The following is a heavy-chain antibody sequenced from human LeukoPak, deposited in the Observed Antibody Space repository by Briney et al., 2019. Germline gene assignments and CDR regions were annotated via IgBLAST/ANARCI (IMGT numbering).Heavy chain of an antibody. CDR1: GGSISSYY. CDR3: ARSPRYDFWSGYDFDY. Sequence: SETLSLTCTVSGGSISSYYWIWIRQPPGKGLEWIGYIYYSWSTNYNPSLKSRVTISVDTSKNHFSLKLSSVTAADTAVYYCARSPRYDFWSGYDFDYWGQGTLVTVSS. V-gene: IGHV4-59*08. J-gene: IGHJ4*02. D-gene: IGHD3-3*01. CDR2: IYYSWST.